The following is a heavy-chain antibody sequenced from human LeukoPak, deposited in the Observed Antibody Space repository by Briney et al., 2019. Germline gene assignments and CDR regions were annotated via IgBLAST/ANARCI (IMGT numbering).Heavy chain of an antibody. V-gene: IGHV3-30*01. D-gene: IGHD3-22*01. CDR3: ARDPGYYDSSGYPDY. CDR1: GFYFSSYA. J-gene: IGHJ4*02. CDR2: ISYDGSNK. Sequence: GGSLRLSCAASGFYFSSYAMHWVRQAPGKGLEWVAIISYDGSNKYYADSVKGRFTISRDNSKNTLYLQMNSLRAEDTAVYYCARDPGYYDSSGYPDYWGQGTLVTVSS.